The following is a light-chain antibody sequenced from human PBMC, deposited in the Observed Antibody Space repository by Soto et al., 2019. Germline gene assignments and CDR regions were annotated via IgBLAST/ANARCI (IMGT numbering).Light chain of an antibody. J-gene: IGKJ1*01. V-gene: IGKV1-5*01. CDR3: QQCYMGWT. Sequence: DIQMTQSPSTLSASIGYRVTITCRASESIRTWLAWYQHKPGKAPKFLIYDASTLESRVPSRFSGTGSGTEFTFSITSLQPEDFGTYYCQQCYMGWTFGQGTKVDIK. CDR1: ESIRTW. CDR2: DAS.